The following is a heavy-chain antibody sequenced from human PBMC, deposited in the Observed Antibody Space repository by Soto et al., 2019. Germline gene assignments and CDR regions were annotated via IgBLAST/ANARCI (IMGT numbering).Heavy chain of an antibody. D-gene: IGHD3-10*01. CDR3: ARDGLQLFGDNWLDT. Sequence: GGSLRLSCAASGFTFSAYWMTWVRQSPGRGLEWVANIKQDETEKYYVDSVKGRFTISRNNAKSSLFLEMNNLKVEDTAVYYCARDGLQLFGDNWLDTWGQGTLVPVSS. CDR2: IKQDETEK. J-gene: IGHJ5*02. V-gene: IGHV3-7*01. CDR1: GFTFSAYW.